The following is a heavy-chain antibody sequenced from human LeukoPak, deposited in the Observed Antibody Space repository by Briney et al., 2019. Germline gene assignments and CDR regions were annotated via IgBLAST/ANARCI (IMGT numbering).Heavy chain of an antibody. V-gene: IGHV1-2*02. CDR3: ARGERITMIVVAVGAFDI. D-gene: IGHD3-22*01. CDR2: INPNSGGT. Sequence: ASVKVSCKASGYTFTSYYMHWVRQAPGQGLEWMGWINPNSGGTNYAQKFQGRVTMTRDTSISTAYMELSRLRSDDTAVYYCARGERITMIVVAVGAFDIWGQGTMVTVSS. CDR1: GYTFTSYY. J-gene: IGHJ3*02.